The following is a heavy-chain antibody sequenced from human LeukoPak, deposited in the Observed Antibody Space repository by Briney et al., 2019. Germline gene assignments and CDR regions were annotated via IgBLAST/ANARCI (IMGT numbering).Heavy chain of an antibody. Sequence: GGSLRLSCAASGFTFSDHYMDWVRQAPGKGLEWVCRTKNKAHGYTTEYAASVEGRFTISRDDSKNSLYLQMNSLKTEDTAVYFCARVSYNWYYFDFWGQGTLVTVSS. V-gene: IGHV3-72*01. CDR3: ARVSYNWYYFDF. CDR1: GFTFSDHY. J-gene: IGHJ4*02. CDR2: TKNKAHGYTT. D-gene: IGHD1-1*01.